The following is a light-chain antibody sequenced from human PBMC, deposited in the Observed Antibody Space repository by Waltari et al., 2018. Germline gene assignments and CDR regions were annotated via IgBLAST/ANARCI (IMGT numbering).Light chain of an antibody. V-gene: IGKV3-15*01. J-gene: IGKJ1*01. CDR3: QQYHNWPPWA. CDR2: GAS. Sequence: DIVMTQSPAILSVSPGERATLSCRARQGVGTNKAWYQQRPGQAPRLLLFGASSRATGIPARFSGSGSGTDFTLTINSLQPEDFALYYCQQYHNWPPWAFGQGTKVEIK. CDR1: QGVGTN.